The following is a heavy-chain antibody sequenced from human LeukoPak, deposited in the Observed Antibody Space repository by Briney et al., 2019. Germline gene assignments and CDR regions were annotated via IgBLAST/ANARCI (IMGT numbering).Heavy chain of an antibody. CDR2: IYYSGST. CDR1: GGSISSSSYC. D-gene: IGHD3-22*01. Sequence: SETLSLTCTVSGGSISSSSYCWGWIRQPPGKGLEWIGSIYYSGSTYYNPSLKSRVTISVDTSKNQFSLKLTSVTAADTAVYYCARQPDDTDYWGQGTLVTVSS. J-gene: IGHJ4*02. CDR3: ARQPDDTDY. V-gene: IGHV4-39*01.